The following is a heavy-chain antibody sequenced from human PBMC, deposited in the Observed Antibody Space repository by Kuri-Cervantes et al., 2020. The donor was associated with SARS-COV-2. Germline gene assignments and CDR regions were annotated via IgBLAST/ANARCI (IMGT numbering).Heavy chain of an antibody. CDR1: GFTFSSYA. J-gene: IGHJ3*02. V-gene: IGHV3-21*01. CDR3: ATGRTPVRFLEWSNSRGDAFDI. CDR2: ISSSSSYI. D-gene: IGHD3-3*01. Sequence: GGSLRLSCAASGFTFSSYAMSWVRQTPGKGLEWVSSISSSSSYIYYADSVEGRFTISRDNAKNSLYLQMNSLRAEDTAVYYCATGRTPVRFLEWSNSRGDAFDIWGQGTMVTVSS.